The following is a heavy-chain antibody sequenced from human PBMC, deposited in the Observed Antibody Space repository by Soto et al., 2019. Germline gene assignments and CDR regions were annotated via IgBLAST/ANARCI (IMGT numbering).Heavy chain of an antibody. Sequence: QVQLQESGPGLVKPSETLSLTCAVAGDYISSSNWWSWVRQSPGKGLEWIGEIYHSGSTNYNPSLKSRITISVDKSKNQFSLKLTSVTAADTAMYYCARGIGHDYFDYWGQGTLVTVSS. CDR1: GDYISSSNW. D-gene: IGHD2-21*01. J-gene: IGHJ4*01. V-gene: IGHV4-4*02. CDR2: IYHSGST. CDR3: ARGIGHDYFDY.